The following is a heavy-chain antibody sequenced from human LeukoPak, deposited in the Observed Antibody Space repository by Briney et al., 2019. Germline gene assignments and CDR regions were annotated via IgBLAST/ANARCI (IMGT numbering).Heavy chain of an antibody. V-gene: IGHV4-39*01. CDR2: IYYSGST. CDR1: GGSISSSSYY. D-gene: IGHD2-15*01. Sequence: SETLSLTCTVSGGSISSSSYYWGWIRQPPGKGLEWIGSIYYSGSTYYNPSLKSRVTISVDTSKNQFSLKLSSVTAADTAVYYCARFPCSGDSCYSGIRAFDIWGQGTMVTVSS. J-gene: IGHJ3*02. CDR3: ARFPCSGDSCYSGIRAFDI.